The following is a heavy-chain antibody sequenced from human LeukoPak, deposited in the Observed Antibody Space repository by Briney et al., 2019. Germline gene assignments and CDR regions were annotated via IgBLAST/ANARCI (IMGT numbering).Heavy chain of an antibody. J-gene: IGHJ6*03. CDR2: IRYDGSNK. V-gene: IGHV3-30*02. CDR1: GFTFSSYG. D-gene: IGHD6-19*01. Sequence: GGSLRLSCAASGFTFSSYGMHWVRQAPGKGLEWVAFIRYDGSNKYYADSVKGRFTISRDNSKNTLYLQMNSLRAEDTAVYFCAKGSKAVLFTRDRYMDVWAKGPRSPSP. CDR3: AKGSKAVLFTRDRYMDV.